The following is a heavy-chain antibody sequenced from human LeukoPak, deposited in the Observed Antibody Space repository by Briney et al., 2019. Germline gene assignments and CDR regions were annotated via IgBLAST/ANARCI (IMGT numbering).Heavy chain of an antibody. D-gene: IGHD2-2*01. CDR1: RFTFSSYN. Sequence: GGSLSLSCAAARFTFSSYNMNWVRQAPGKGLEWISHISASSGTIYYADSVKGLFTISRDNAKDSLYLQMNSLRAEDTAVYYCSRESRPAALDYWGQGTLVTVSS. J-gene: IGHJ4*02. CDR2: ISASSGTI. CDR3: SRESRPAALDY. V-gene: IGHV3-48*04.